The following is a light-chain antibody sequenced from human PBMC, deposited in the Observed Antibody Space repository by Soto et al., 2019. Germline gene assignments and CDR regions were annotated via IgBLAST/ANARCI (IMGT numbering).Light chain of an antibody. CDR2: VAS. V-gene: IGKV3-15*01. Sequence: IVMTQSPATLSVSPGERATLSCRASQSVSSNLPWYQKKPGQTPKLLIYVASTRATGIPARFSGSGSGTEFTLTISSLQSEDFAVYYCQQYNVWPLTFGGGTKVEFK. CDR3: QQYNVWPLT. CDR1: QSVSSN. J-gene: IGKJ4*02.